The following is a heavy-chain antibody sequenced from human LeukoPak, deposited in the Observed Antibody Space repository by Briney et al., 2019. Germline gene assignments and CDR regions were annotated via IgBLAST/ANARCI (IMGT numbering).Heavy chain of an antibody. J-gene: IGHJ5*02. V-gene: IGHV3-11*06. CDR2: ISSSSSYT. CDR3: ARETPPYNNWFDP. CDR1: GFTFSGYY. Sequence: GGSLRLSCAASGFTFSGYYMSGIRQAPGKGLEWVSYISSSSSYTNYADSVKGRFTISRDNAKNSLYLQMNSLRAEDTAVYYCARETPPYNNWFDPWGQGTLVTVSS. D-gene: IGHD1-14*01.